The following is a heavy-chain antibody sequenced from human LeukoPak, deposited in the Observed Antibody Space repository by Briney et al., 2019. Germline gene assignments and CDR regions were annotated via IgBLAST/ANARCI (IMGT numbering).Heavy chain of an antibody. J-gene: IGHJ3*02. D-gene: IGHD3-10*01. CDR2: IIPIFGTA. CDR3: AVHLTAAHYGSGSYYSSPGALDI. V-gene: IGHV1-69*01. Sequence: GSSVKVSCKASGGTFSSYAISWVRQAPGQGLEWMGGIIPIFGTANYAQKFQGRVTITADESTSTAYMELSSLRSEDTAVYYCAVHLTAAHYGSGSYYSSPGALDIWGQGTMVTVSS. CDR1: GGTFSSYA.